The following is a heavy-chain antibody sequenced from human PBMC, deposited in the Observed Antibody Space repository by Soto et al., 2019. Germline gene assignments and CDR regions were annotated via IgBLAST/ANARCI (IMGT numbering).Heavy chain of an antibody. V-gene: IGHV4-59*01. Sequence: SETLSLTCTVSGGSIRSYYWSWIRQPPGKGLEWIGYIYYSGSTNYNPSLKSRVTISVDTSKNQFSLKLSSVTAADTAVYYCARVLHLGELSCYFAYWGQGTLVTVSS. CDR3: ARVLHLGELSCYFAY. J-gene: IGHJ4*02. D-gene: IGHD3-16*02. CDR2: IYYSGST. CDR1: GGSIRSYY.